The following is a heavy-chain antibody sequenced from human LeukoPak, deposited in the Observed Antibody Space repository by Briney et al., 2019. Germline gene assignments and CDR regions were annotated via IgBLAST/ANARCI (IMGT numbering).Heavy chain of an antibody. Sequence: SVKVSCKASGGTFSSYAISWVRQAPGQGLEWMGRIIPILGIANYAQKFQGRVTITAGKSTSTAYMELSSLRSEDTAVYYCASIVVVPAAIPGIYYYYGMDVWGQGTTVTVSS. CDR2: IIPILGIA. V-gene: IGHV1-69*04. D-gene: IGHD2-2*02. J-gene: IGHJ6*02. CDR1: GGTFSSYA. CDR3: ASIVVVPAAIPGIYYYYGMDV.